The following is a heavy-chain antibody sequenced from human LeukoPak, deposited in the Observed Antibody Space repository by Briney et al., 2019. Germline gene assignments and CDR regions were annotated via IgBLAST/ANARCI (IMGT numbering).Heavy chain of an antibody. V-gene: IGHV3-33*01. J-gene: IGHJ4*02. Sequence: GGSLRLSCAASGFTFSSYGMHWVREAPGKGLECVAVIWYEGCNIYYTDSVKGRFTLSRDNSKNTLYLQMNSVRAEDRAVYYCARDRPEGAIAAAGLDYWGQGTLVTVSS. CDR1: GFTFSSYG. D-gene: IGHD6-13*01. CDR2: IWYEGCNI. CDR3: ARDRPEGAIAAAGLDY.